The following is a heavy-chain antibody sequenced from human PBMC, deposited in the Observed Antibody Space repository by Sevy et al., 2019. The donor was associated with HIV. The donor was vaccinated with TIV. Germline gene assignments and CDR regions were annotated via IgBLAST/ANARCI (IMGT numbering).Heavy chain of an antibody. CDR3: VKDFGKYYYDSSGYYTY. V-gene: IGHV3-64D*06. Sequence: GGSLRLSCSASGFTFSSYAMHWVRQAPGKGLEYVSAISSNGGSTYYADSVKGRFTISRDNSKNTLYLQMSSLRAEDTAVYYCVKDFGKYYYDSSGYYTYWGQGTLVTVSS. J-gene: IGHJ4*02. D-gene: IGHD3-22*01. CDR1: GFTFSSYA. CDR2: ISSNGGST.